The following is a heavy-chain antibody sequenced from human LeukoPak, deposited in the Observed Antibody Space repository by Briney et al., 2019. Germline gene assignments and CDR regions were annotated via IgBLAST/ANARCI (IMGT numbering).Heavy chain of an antibody. V-gene: IGHV1-2*06. Sequence: GASVKVSCKASGYTFTGYYMHWVRQAPGQGLEWMGRINPNSGGTNYAQKFQGRVTMTRDTSISTAYMELSSLRSDDTAMYYCARDSSSGWYYFDYWRQGTLVTVSS. J-gene: IGHJ4*02. CDR3: ARDSSSGWYYFDY. CDR2: INPNSGGT. D-gene: IGHD6-19*01. CDR1: GYTFTGYY.